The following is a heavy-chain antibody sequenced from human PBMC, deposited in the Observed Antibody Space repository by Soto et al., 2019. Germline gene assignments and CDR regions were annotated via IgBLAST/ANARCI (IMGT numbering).Heavy chain of an antibody. CDR3: AKAMVVTLLRRQYYYYGMDV. J-gene: IGHJ6*02. Sequence: HPGGSLRRSCAASGFTFSSYGMHWVRQAPGKGLEWVAVISYDGSNKYYADSVKGRFTISRDNSKNTLYLQMNSLRAEDTAVYYCAKAMVVTLLRRQYYYYGMDVWGQGTTVTVSS. CDR1: GFTFSSYG. V-gene: IGHV3-30*18. D-gene: IGHD2-21*02. CDR2: ISYDGSNK.